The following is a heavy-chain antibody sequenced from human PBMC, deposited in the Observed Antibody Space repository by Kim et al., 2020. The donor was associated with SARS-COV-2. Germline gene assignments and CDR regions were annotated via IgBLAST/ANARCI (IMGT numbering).Heavy chain of an antibody. CDR2: IWYDGSNK. CDR1: GFTFSSYG. D-gene: IGHD6-19*01. J-gene: IGHJ6*03. V-gene: IGHV3-33*01. Sequence: WGSLRLSCAASGFTFSSYGMHWVRQAPGKGLEWVAVIWYDGSNKYYADSVKGRFTISRDNSKNTLYLQMNSLRAEDTAVYYCARDTGYSSGWYSRYYYYMDVWGQGTPVTVSS. CDR3: ARDTGYSSGWYSRYYYYMDV.